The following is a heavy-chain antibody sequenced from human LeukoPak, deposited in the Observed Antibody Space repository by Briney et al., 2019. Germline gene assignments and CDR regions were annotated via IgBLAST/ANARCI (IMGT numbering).Heavy chain of an antibody. CDR1: GGSISISNYY. CDR2: IYYSGST. CDR3: VRERTEGYYDNSGSFDY. D-gene: IGHD3-22*01. V-gene: IGHV4-39*07. Sequence: SETLSLTCTVSGGSISISNYYWGWIRQPPGKGLEWIGSIYYSGSTYYNPSLKSRVTISVDTSKNQFSLKLTSVTAADTAMYFCVRERTEGYYDNSGSFDYWGQGILVTVSS. J-gene: IGHJ4*02.